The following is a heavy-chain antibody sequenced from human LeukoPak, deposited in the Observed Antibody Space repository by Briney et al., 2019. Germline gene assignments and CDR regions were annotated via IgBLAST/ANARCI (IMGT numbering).Heavy chain of an antibody. J-gene: IGHJ6*02. V-gene: IGHV3-21*01. D-gene: IGHD4-23*01. CDR1: GFTFSHYS. CDR3: ATDYAGNSLWYYYGLGV. CDR2: ICSDSRYI. Sequence: SGGSLSLFCAASGFTFSHYSMNCVRHAPGKGLEWVSSICSDSRYIHYADSLKGRFTISRDNAKNALYLQMNSLRAEDTAVYYCATDYAGNSLWYYYGLGVWGQGTTVTGSS.